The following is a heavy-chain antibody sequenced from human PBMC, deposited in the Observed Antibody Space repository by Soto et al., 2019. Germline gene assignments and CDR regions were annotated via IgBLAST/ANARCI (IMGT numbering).Heavy chain of an antibody. CDR2: IYYSGST. CDR3: ASLPIRCDFWYFDL. J-gene: IGHJ2*01. D-gene: IGHD2-21*02. V-gene: IGHV4-59*01. CDR1: GGSISSYY. Sequence: QVQLQESGPGLVKPSETLSLTCTVSGGSISSYYWSWIRQPPGKGLEWIGYIYYSGSTNYNPSLTGLITRAVDTARTQFSLELSSVTAAGTAVCYCASLPIRCDFWYFDLWGRGTLVTVSS.